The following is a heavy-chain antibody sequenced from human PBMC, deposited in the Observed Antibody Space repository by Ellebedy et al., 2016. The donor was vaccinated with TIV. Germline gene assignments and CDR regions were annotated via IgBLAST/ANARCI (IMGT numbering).Heavy chain of an antibody. CDR2: IIPILNIT. CDR3: ARGRSGTSFPNSFDI. V-gene: IGHV1-69*04. CDR1: GDTFSNQA. D-gene: IGHD1-26*01. Sequence: AASVKVSCKASGDTFSNQALSWVRQAPGQGLEWMGRIIPILNITNYAQTFQGRVTITADKTTTTVYLELNSLRSEDTAVFYCARGRSGTSFPNSFDIWGQGTLVTVSS. J-gene: IGHJ3*02.